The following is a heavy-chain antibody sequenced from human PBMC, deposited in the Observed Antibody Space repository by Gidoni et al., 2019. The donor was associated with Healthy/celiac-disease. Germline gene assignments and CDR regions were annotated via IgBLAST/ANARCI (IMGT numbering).Heavy chain of an antibody. J-gene: IGHJ5*02. D-gene: IGHD3-3*01. CDR3: ARGARITIFGVVTGWFDP. CDR2: IYTSGST. CDR1: GGSISSGSYY. Sequence: GPGLVKPSQTLSLTCTVSGGSISSGSYYWSWIRQPAGKGLEWIGRIYTSGSTNYNPSLKSRVTISVDTSKNQFSLKLSSVTAADTAVYYCARGARITIFGVVTGWFDPWGQGTLVTVSS. V-gene: IGHV4-61*02.